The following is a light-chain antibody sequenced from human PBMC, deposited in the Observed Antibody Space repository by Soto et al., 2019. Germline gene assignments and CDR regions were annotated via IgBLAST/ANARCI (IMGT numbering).Light chain of an antibody. J-gene: IGLJ1*01. CDR3: SSYTSSSTLYV. CDR1: NSDVGGYNY. CDR2: GVS. Sequence: QSALTQPASVSGSPGQSITISCTGTNSDVGGYNYVSWYQHQPGKVPKLMFYGVSNRPSGVSNRFSGSKSGNTASLTISGLQAEDEADYYCSSYTSSSTLYVFGTGTKLTVL. V-gene: IGLV2-14*03.